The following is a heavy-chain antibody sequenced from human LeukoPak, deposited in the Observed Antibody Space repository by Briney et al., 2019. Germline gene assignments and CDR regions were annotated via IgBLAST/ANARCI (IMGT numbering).Heavy chain of an antibody. CDR2: ISSGSRTI. J-gene: IGHJ4*02. D-gene: IGHD1-20*01. V-gene: IGHV3-48*01. CDR3: ARESITGHRDFDY. Sequence: GGPLRLSCAASGFTFSSYSMNWVRQAPGKGLEWVSYISSGSRTIYYADSVKGRFTMSRDNAKNSLYLQMNSLRAEDTAVYYCARESITGHRDFDYWGQGTLVTVSS. CDR1: GFTFSSYS.